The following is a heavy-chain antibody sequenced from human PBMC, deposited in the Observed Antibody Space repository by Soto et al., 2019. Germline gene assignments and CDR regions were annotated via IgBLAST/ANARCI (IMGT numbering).Heavy chain of an antibody. D-gene: IGHD1-26*01. CDR1: GLSVSDNY. V-gene: IGHV3-53*01. CDR3: VSRLLRWEFAY. Sequence: GGSLRFSCGASGLSVSDNYMGWVRQAPGRGLEWVSVMYAGGDTHYADSVKDRFTISRDKSENTLYLQINSLREEDTGVYGCVSRLLRWEFAYWGQVTLITVS. CDR2: MYAGGDT. J-gene: IGHJ4*01.